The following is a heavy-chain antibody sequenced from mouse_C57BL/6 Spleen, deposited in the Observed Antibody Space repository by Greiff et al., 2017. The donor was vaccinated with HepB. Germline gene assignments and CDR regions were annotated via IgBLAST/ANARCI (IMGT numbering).Heavy chain of an antibody. Sequence: VKLMESGPGLVQPSQRLSITCTVSGFSLTSYGVHWVRQSPGKGLEWLGVIWSGGSTDYNAAFISRLSISKDNSKSQVFFKMNSLQADDTAIYYCARNLRDSSGSFYYAMDYWGQGTSVTVSS. V-gene: IGHV2-2*01. CDR2: IWSGGST. J-gene: IGHJ4*01. D-gene: IGHD3-2*02. CDR3: ARNLRDSSGSFYYAMDY. CDR1: GFSLTSYG.